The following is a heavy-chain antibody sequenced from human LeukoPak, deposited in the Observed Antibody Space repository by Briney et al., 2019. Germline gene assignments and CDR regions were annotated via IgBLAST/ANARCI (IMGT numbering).Heavy chain of an antibody. Sequence: ASVKVSCKASGYTFTSYGISWVRQAPGQGLEWMGWISAYNGNTNYAQKLQGRVTMTTDTSTSTAYMELRSLRSDDTAVYYCARAGVYSSSWSHFDYWGQGTLVTVSS. V-gene: IGHV1-18*01. D-gene: IGHD6-13*01. CDR2: ISAYNGNT. CDR1: GYTFTSYG. CDR3: ARAGVYSSSWSHFDY. J-gene: IGHJ4*02.